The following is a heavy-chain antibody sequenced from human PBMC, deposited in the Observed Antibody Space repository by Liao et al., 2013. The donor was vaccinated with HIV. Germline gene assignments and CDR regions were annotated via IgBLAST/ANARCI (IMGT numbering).Heavy chain of an antibody. CDR1: GDSITRDTYY. V-gene: IGHV4-39*07. CDR2: VYYSGST. CDR3: ARDRRVIAVAGPYYYYYMDV. J-gene: IGHJ6*03. Sequence: QLQLQESGPGLVKPSETLSLTCTVSGDSITRDTYYWTWIRQSPGKGLEWIGSVYYSGSTYYNLSLKSRVTISVDTSKNQFSLKMSSVTAADTAVYYCARDRRVIAVAGPYYYYYMDVWGKGTTVTVSS. D-gene: IGHD6-19*01.